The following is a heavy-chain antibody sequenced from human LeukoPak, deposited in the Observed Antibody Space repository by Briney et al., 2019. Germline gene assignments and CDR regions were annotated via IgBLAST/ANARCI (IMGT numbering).Heavy chain of an antibody. D-gene: IGHD1-26*01. CDR3: ARGPREGAWYFDL. CDR2: THYSGST. CDR1: GGSISSYY. J-gene: IGHJ2*01. V-gene: IGHV4-59*01. Sequence: SETLSLTCTVSGGSISSYYWYWIRQPPGKGREWIGYTHYSGSTNYNPSLKSRVTTSVDTSKNQFSRNLNSVSAADTAVYYWARGPREGAWYFDLWGRGTLVTVS.